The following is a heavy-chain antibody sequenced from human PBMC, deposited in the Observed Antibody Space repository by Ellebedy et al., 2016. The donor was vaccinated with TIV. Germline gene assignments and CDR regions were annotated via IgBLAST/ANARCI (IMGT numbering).Heavy chain of an antibody. V-gene: IGHV4-38-2*02. D-gene: IGHD3-10*01. J-gene: IGHJ4*02. Sequence: SETLSLTCTVSGYPISSGYYWGWIRQPPGKGLEWSGSIYHSGSTYYNPSLKSRVTISVDTSKNQFSLKLSSVTAADTAVYYCARVEGGSYYDGSGSDYWGQGTLVTVSS. CDR2: IYHSGST. CDR1: GYPISSGYY. CDR3: ARVEGGSYYDGSGSDY.